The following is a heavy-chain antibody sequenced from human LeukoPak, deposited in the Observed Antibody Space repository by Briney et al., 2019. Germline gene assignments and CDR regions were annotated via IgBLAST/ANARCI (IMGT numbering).Heavy chain of an antibody. J-gene: IGHJ2*01. CDR2: IYYSGST. V-gene: IGHV4-59*01. Sequence: PSETLSLTCTVSGGSISSYYWSWIRQPPGKGLEWIGYIYYSGSTNYNPSLKSRVTISVDTSKNQFSLKLSSVTAADTAVYYCARAPRYYYDSSGTTRYFDLWGRGTLVTVSS. D-gene: IGHD3-22*01. CDR3: ARAPRYYYDSSGTTRYFDL. CDR1: GGSISSYY.